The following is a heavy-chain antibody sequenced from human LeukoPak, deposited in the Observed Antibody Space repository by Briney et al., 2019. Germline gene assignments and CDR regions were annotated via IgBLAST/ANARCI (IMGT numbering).Heavy chain of an antibody. Sequence: PSQTLSLTCAVSGGSISSGGYSWSWIRQPPGKGLEWIGYIYHSGSTYYNPSLKSRVTISVDRSKNQFSLKLSSVTAAGTAVYYCARGGNDILTGYYLPDYWGQGTLVTVSS. CDR2: IYHSGST. J-gene: IGHJ4*02. V-gene: IGHV4-30-2*01. CDR1: GGSISSGGYS. CDR3: ARGGNDILTGYYLPDY. D-gene: IGHD3-9*01.